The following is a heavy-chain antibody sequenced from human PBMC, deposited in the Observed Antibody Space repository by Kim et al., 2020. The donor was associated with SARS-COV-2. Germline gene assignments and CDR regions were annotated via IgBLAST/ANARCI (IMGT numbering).Heavy chain of an antibody. V-gene: IGHV1-18*04. J-gene: IGHJ4*02. CDR1: GYTFTSYG. Sequence: ASVKVSCKASGYTFTSYGISWVRQAPGQGLEWMGWISAYNGNTNYAQKLQGRVTMTTDTSTSTAYMELRSLRSDDTAVYYCARDRDVDTAMGGNDYWGQGTLVTVSS. D-gene: IGHD5-18*01. CDR3: ARDRDVDTAMGGNDY. CDR2: ISAYNGNT.